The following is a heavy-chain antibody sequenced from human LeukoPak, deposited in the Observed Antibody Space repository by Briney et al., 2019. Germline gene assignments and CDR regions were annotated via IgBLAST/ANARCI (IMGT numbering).Heavy chain of an antibody. CDR2: IIPIFGTA. CDR3: AREIGDGVVIFYNNWFDP. J-gene: IGHJ5*02. Sequence: VASVKVSCKASGGTFSSYAISWVRQAPGQGLEWMGGIIPIFGTANYAQKFRGRVTITADESTSTAYMELSSLRSEDTAVYYCAREIGDGVVIFYNNWFDPWGQGTLVTVSS. V-gene: IGHV1-69*13. D-gene: IGHD3-3*01. CDR1: GGTFSSYA.